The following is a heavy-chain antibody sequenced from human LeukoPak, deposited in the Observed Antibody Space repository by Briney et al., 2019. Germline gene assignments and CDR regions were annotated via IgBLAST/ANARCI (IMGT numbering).Heavy chain of an antibody. V-gene: IGHV4-59*01. D-gene: IGHD6-13*01. CDR3: ARLIAAAAAFVY. CDR1: GGSISSYY. CDR2: IYYSGST. J-gene: IGHJ4*02. Sequence: SETLSLTCTVSGGSISSYYWSWIRQPPGKGLEWIGYIYYSGSTNYNPSPKSRVTISVDTSKNQFSLKLSSVTAADTAVYYCARLIAAAAAFVYWGQGTLVTVSS.